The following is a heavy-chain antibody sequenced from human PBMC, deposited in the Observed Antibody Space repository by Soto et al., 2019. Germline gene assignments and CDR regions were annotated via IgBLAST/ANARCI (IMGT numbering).Heavy chain of an antibody. D-gene: IGHD2-2*01. CDR2: ISAYNGNT. CDR1: GYTFTSYG. CDR3: ARVGVPAAIWVGDNWFDP. J-gene: IGHJ5*02. Sequence: ASVKVSCKASGYTFTSYGISWVRQAPGRGLEWMGWISAYNGNTNYAQKLQGRVTMTTDTSTSTAYMELRSLRSDDTAVYYCARVGVPAAIWVGDNWFDPWGQGTLVTVSS. V-gene: IGHV1-18*01.